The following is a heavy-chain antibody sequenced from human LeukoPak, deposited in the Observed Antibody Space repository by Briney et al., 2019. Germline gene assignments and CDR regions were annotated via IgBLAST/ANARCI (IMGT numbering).Heavy chain of an antibody. J-gene: IGHJ4*02. V-gene: IGHV3-23*01. Sequence: SGGSLRLSCAASGFTFSSYAMSWVRQAPGKGLEWVSAISGSGGSTYYADSVKGRFTISRDNSKNTLYLQMNSLRAEDTAVYYCAKGYGSGSYYHYFDYWGQGTLVTVSS. CDR1: GFTFSSYA. CDR2: ISGSGGST. D-gene: IGHD3-10*01. CDR3: AKGYGSGSYYHYFDY.